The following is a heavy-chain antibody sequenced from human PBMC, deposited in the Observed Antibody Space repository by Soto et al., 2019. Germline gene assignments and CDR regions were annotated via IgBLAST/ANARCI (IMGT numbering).Heavy chain of an antibody. D-gene: IGHD2-8*01. J-gene: IGHJ1*01. Sequence: ESGGGLVQPGGSLRLSCATSGFIFSTYAMHWVRQAPGKGLEYVSAISSNGRSTYYANSVKGRFTISRDNSKNTLYLQMDSLRAEDMAVYYCARDRCTNGVCYAPSDDWGQGTLVTVSS. CDR3: ARDRCTNGVCYAPSDD. CDR2: ISSNGRST. CDR1: GFIFSTYA. V-gene: IGHV3-64*01.